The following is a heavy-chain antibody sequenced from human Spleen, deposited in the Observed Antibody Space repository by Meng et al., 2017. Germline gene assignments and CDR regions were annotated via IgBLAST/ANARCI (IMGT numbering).Heavy chain of an antibody. CDR3: ARARQTAMVVDY. CDR1: GGSFSGYY. D-gene: IGHD5-18*01. Sequence: QGPRQQWGAGLLKPSETLSLTCAFDGGSFSGYYWSWIRQPPGKGLEWIWEINHSGSTNYNPSLKSRVTISVDTSKNQFSLKLSSVTAADTAVYYCARARQTAMVVDYWGQGTLVTVSS. V-gene: IGHV4-34*01. CDR2: INHSGST. J-gene: IGHJ4*02.